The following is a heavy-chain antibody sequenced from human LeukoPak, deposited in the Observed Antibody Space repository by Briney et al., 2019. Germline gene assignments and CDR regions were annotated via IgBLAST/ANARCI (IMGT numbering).Heavy chain of an antibody. V-gene: IGHV3-30*02. J-gene: IGHJ6*03. Sequence: GGSLRLSCAASGFIFSNYAMQWVRQAPGMGLEWVAFIRYDGGNTYYADSVKGRFTISRDNSKNTLYLQMNSLRAEDTAVYYCAKAAYYGSGSYYNAGSMDVWGKGTTVTISS. CDR2: IRYDGGNT. CDR3: AKAAYYGSGSYYNAGSMDV. D-gene: IGHD3-10*01. CDR1: GFIFSNYA.